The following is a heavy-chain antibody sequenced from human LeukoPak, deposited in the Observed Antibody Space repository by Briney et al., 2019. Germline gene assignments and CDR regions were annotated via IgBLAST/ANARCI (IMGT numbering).Heavy chain of an antibody. J-gene: IGHJ4*02. CDR3: ARAGLTTDSSVNY. V-gene: IGHV1-18*01. CDR1: GYTFTSDG. D-gene: IGHD3-22*01. Sequence: GASGKVSCKASGYTFTSDGISWVRQAPGQGLEWVGWISPYSGDTNYAQNLQGRVTMTTDTSTSTAYMELRSLRSDDTAVYYCARAGLTTDSSVNYWGQGSLVTVSS. CDR2: ISPYSGDT.